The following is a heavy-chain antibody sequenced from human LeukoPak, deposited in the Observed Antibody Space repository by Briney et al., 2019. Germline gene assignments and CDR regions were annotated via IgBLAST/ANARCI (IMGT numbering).Heavy chain of an antibody. CDR2: ISGSGGST. CDR3: AKSSGGGFDP. Sequence: PGGSLRLSCAASGFTFSSYAMSWVRQAPGKGLEWVSAISGSGGSTYYADSVKGRVTISRDNSKNTLYLQMHRLRAEDTAVYYCAKSSGGGFDPWGQGTLVTVSS. CDR1: GFTFSSYA. D-gene: IGHD1-26*01. J-gene: IGHJ5*02. V-gene: IGHV3-23*01.